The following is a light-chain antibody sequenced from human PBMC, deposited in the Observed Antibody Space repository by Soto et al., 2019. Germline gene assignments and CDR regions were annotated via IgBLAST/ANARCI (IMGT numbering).Light chain of an antibody. CDR3: QKYGSSPPSSA. CDR2: DTS. V-gene: IGKV3-20*01. CDR1: QSVSSSY. Sequence: EIVLTRSPGTLSFSQGARATLSCRASQSVSSSYLAWYQQKPGQAPRLLISDTSNRATGISSRFSGSGSGTVFSLPTSRLEPEDCAVYYRQKYGSSPPSSAFGQGTRLEIK. J-gene: IGKJ5*01.